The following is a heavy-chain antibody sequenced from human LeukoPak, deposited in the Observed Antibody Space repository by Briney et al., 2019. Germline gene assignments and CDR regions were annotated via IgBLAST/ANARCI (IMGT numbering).Heavy chain of an antibody. CDR2: IYPGDSDT. CDR1: GCSFTSYW. Sequence: GESLKISCKASGCSFTSYWIGWVRQMPGKGLEWMGIIYPGDSDTRYSPSFQGQVTISADKSINTAYLQWNSLKASDTAMYYCARFVGACSGGSCYSDYWGQGTLVTVSS. CDR3: ARFVGACSGGSCYSDY. J-gene: IGHJ4*02. V-gene: IGHV5-51*01. D-gene: IGHD2-15*01.